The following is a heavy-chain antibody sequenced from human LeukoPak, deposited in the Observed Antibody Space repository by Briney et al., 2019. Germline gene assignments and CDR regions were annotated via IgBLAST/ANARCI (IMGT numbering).Heavy chain of an antibody. V-gene: IGHV1-46*01. Sequence: ASVKVSCKASGYTFIAYYIQWVRQAPGQGLEWMGTIRPGDTRTTYAQKFQGRVTMTWDMSTTTGYMELSSLRSEDTAVYYCVREKSGGTYDYWGQGTLVTVSS. CDR2: IRPGDTRT. J-gene: IGHJ4*02. D-gene: IGHD3-16*01. CDR1: GYTFIAYY. CDR3: VREKSGGTYDY.